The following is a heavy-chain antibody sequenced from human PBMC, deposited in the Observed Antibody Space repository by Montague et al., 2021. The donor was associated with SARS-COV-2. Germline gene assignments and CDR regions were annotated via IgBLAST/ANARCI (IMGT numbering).Heavy chain of an antibody. J-gene: IGHJ5*02. V-gene: IGHV3-23*03. CDR3: AKAYSSSWWNWFDP. CDR1: GFTFSSYA. CDR2: IHNGDGNT. D-gene: IGHD6-13*01. Sequence: SLRLSCAASGFTFSSYAMSWVRQAPGKGLEWVSVIHNGDGNTYYGDSVKDRFTISRDNSKNTLYLQMNSLRAEDTAVYYCAKAYSSSWWNWFDPWGQGTLVTVSS.